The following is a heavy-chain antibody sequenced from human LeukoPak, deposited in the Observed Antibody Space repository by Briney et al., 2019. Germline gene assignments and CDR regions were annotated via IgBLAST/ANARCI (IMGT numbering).Heavy chain of an antibody. CDR1: GYTFTNYA. D-gene: IGHD1-26*01. J-gene: IGHJ4*02. CDR2: INTNTGNP. V-gene: IGHV7-4-1*02. CDR3: AKEKSGPFDY. Sequence: GASVKVSCKASGYTFTNYAINWVRQAPGQGLEWMGWINTNTGNPTYAQGFTGRFVFSLDTSVSTAYLQISSLKSEDSAVYYCAKEKSGPFDYWGQGILVTVSS.